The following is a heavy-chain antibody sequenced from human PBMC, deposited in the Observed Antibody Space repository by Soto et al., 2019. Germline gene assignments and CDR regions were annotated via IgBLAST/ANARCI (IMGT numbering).Heavy chain of an antibody. CDR2: ISAYNGNT. V-gene: IGHV1-18*01. Sequence: ASVKVSCKASGYTFTSYGISWVRQAPGQGLEWMGWISAYNGNTNYAQKLQGRVTMTTDTSTSTAYMELRSLRSDDTAVYYCARDFMITFGGVIVLNGYYYYGMDVWGQGTTVTVSS. D-gene: IGHD3-16*02. J-gene: IGHJ6*02. CDR1: GYTFTSYG. CDR3: ARDFMITFGGVIVLNGYYYYGMDV.